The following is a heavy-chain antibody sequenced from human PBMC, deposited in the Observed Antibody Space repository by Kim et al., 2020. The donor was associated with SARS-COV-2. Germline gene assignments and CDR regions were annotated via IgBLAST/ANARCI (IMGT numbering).Heavy chain of an antibody. Sequence: SETLSLTCDVSGDSISSDRWWWSWARQPPGKGLEWIGEIYHSGNTKYNPSLKSRVTISLDKSKNQYSLKMSSVTAADTAVYYCASGRDYCWFFWGQGSLVTVSP. V-gene: IGHV4-4*02. J-gene: IGHJ4*02. CDR1: GDSISSDRW. D-gene: IGHD4-17*01. CDR3: ASGRDYCWFF. CDR2: IYHSGNT.